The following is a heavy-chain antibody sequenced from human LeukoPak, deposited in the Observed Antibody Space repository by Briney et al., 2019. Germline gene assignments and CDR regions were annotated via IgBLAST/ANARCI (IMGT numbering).Heavy chain of an antibody. CDR3: ARGDQYFEY. CDR2: INSDGSSA. V-gene: IGHV3-74*01. D-gene: IGHD2-2*01. J-gene: IGHJ4*02. CDR1: SFTFSTYW. Sequence: GGSLRLSCAASSFTFSTYWMHCVRQAPGKGLVCVSRINSDGSSANYADSVKGRFTISRDNAKNTLYLQVHSLRAEDTAVYYCARGDQYFEYWGQGTLVNVSS.